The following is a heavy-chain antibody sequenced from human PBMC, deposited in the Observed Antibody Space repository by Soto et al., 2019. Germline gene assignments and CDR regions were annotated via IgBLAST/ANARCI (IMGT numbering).Heavy chain of an antibody. Sequence: SGPTLVNPTQTLTLTCTFSGFSLSTSGMCVSWIRQPPGKALEWLALIDWDDDKYYSTSLKTRLTISKDTSKNQVVLTMTNMEPVDTATYYCARGVKYSSSVGYYYYGMDVWGQGTTVTVSS. D-gene: IGHD6-13*01. CDR2: IDWDDDK. CDR1: GFSLSTSGMC. V-gene: IGHV2-70*01. J-gene: IGHJ6*02. CDR3: ARGVKYSSSVGYYYYGMDV.